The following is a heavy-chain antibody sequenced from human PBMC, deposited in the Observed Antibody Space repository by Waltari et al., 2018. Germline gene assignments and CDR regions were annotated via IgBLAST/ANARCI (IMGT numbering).Heavy chain of an antibody. J-gene: IGHJ5*02. CDR1: GGSISSSIYY. CDR3: ARGAGTTPLGWFDP. D-gene: IGHD1-1*01. V-gene: IGHV4-39*07. Sequence: QLQLQESGPGLVKPSETLSLTCPVSGGSISSSIYYWGWIRQPPGKGLEWIGSIYYSGSTYYNPSLKSRVTISVDTSKNQFSLKLSSVTAADTAVYYCARGAGTTPLGWFDPWGQGTLVTVSS. CDR2: IYYSGST.